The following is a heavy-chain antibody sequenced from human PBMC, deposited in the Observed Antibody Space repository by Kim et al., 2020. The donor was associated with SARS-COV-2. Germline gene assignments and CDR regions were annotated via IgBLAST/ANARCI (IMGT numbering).Heavy chain of an antibody. CDR2: IYWDDDK. D-gene: IGHD3-10*01. CDR3: AHRLYGSGFIGHGFDI. V-gene: IGHV2-5*02. CDR1: GFSLNTRGVG. Sequence: SGPTLVNPTQTLTLTCTFSGFSLNTRGVGVGWIRQPPGKALEWLALIYWDDDKRYSPSLKSRLTITKDTSKNQVVLMVTNMDPVDTATYYCAHRLYGSGFIGHGFDIWGQGTVVTVSP. J-gene: IGHJ3*02.